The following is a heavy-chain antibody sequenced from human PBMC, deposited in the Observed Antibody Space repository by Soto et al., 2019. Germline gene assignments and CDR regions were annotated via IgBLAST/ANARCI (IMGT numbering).Heavy chain of an antibody. D-gene: IGHD3-3*01. CDR1: GGTFSSYA. CDR3: VRFLEWLGLDY. J-gene: IGHJ4*02. CDR2: IIPIFGTA. Sequence: VASVKVSCKASGGTFSSYAISWVRQAPGQGLEWMGGIIPIFGTANYAQKFQGRVTITADESTSTAYMELSSLRSEDTAVYYCVRFLEWLGLDYWGQGTLVTVSS. V-gene: IGHV1-69*13.